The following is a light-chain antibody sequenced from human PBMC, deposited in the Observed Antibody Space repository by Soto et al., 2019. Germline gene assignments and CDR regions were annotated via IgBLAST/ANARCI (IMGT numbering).Light chain of an antibody. CDR2: EGS. V-gene: IGLV2-23*01. CDR1: SSDVGSYNL. J-gene: IGLJ1*01. CDR3: CSYAGSSTYV. Sequence: QSVLTQPASVSGSPGQSITISCTGTSSDVGSYNLVSWYQQHPGKAPKLMIYEGSKRPSGVSNRFSGSKSGNTASLTISGLQAEDEADYYCCSYAGSSTYVFGNGTQLTVL.